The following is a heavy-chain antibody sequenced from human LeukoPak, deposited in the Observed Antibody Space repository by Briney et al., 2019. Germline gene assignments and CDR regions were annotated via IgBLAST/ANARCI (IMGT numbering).Heavy chain of an antibody. CDR3: AREATGTRRDAFDI. CDR2: TYYRSKWYN. J-gene: IGHJ3*02. CDR1: GDSVSSNSAA. V-gene: IGHV6-1*01. D-gene: IGHD1-26*01. Sequence: SQTLSLTCDISGDSVSSNSAAWNWIRQSPLRGLEWLGRTYYRSKWYNDYAVSVKSRITINPDTSKNQFSLQLNSVTPEDTAVYYCAREATGTRRDAFDIWGQGTMVTVSS.